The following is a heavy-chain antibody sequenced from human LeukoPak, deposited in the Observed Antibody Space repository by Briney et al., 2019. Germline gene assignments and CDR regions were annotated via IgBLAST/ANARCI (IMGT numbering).Heavy chain of an antibody. CDR2: ISAYNGNR. CDR1: GYTFPSYG. CDR3: ARDHYDFWSGYPY. V-gene: IGHV1-18*01. J-gene: IGHJ4*02. D-gene: IGHD3-3*01. Sequence: ASVKVSFKASGYTFPSYGIRWVRQAPGQGLEWMGWISAYNGNRNYAEKLQGRVTMTTDTSTSTAYMELRSLRSDDTAVYYCARDHYDFWSGYPYWGQGTLVTVSS.